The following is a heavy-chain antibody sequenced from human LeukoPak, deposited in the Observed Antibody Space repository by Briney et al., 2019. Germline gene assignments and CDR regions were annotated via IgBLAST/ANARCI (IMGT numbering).Heavy chain of an antibody. V-gene: IGHV3-30-3*01. J-gene: IGHJ4*02. D-gene: IGHD2-8*02. CDR1: GFTFSSYA. Sequence: GGSLRLSCAASGFTFSSYAMHWVRQAPGKGLEWVAVISYDGSNKYYADSVKGRFTISRDNSKNTLYLQMNSLRAEDTAVYYCAREVVYLPFDYWGQGTLATVSS. CDR3: AREVVYLPFDY. CDR2: ISYDGSNK.